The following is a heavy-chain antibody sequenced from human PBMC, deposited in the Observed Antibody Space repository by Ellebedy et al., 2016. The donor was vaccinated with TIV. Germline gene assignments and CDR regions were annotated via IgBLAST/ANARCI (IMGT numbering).Heavy chain of an antibody. Sequence: GESLKIYCEASGFTFRRYGMHWVRQAPGKGLEWVALISSDPYNTYYSDSVKRRFTISRDNSKNTLFLQMNSLSAVDTAVYYCAKDRHPNYSRWCYFDYWGQGTLVTVSS. CDR2: ISSDPYNT. CDR3: AKDRHPNYSRWCYFDY. CDR1: GFTFRRYG. V-gene: IGHV3-30*18. J-gene: IGHJ4*02. D-gene: IGHD6-13*01.